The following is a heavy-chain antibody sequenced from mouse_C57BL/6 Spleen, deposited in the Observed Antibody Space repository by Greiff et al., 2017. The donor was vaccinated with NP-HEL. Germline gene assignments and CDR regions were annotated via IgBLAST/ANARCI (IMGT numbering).Heavy chain of an antibody. CDR3: ARSYYYGAFDY. J-gene: IGHJ2*01. Sequence: QVHVKQSGAELVKPGASVKISCKASGYAFSSYWMNWVKQRPGKGLEWIGQIYPGDGDTNYNGKFKGKATLTADKSSSTAYMQLSSLTSEDSAVYFCARSYYYGAFDYWGQSTTLTVSS. D-gene: IGHD1-1*01. CDR2: IYPGDGDT. V-gene: IGHV1-80*01. CDR1: GYAFSSYW.